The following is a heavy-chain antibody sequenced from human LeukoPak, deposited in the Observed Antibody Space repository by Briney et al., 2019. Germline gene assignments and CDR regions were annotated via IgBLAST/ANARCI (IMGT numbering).Heavy chain of an antibody. J-gene: IGHJ4*02. CDR3: ARGRSGSYFDY. CDR2: INHSGST. Sequence: SETLSLTCAAYGGSFSGYYWSWIRQPPGKGLEWIGEINHSGSTNYNPSLKSRVTISVDTSKNQFSLKLSSVTAADTAVYYCARGRSGSYFDYWGQGTLVTVSS. V-gene: IGHV4-34*01. CDR1: GGSFSGYY. D-gene: IGHD1-26*01.